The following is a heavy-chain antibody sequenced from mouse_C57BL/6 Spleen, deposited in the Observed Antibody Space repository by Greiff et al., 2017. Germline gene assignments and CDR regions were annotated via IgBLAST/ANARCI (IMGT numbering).Heavy chain of an antibody. CDR2: IHPSDSDT. V-gene: IGHV1-74*01. CDR3: AIETAQATDWFAY. J-gene: IGHJ3*01. CDR1: GYTFTSYW. D-gene: IGHD3-2*02. Sequence: VQLQQPGAELVKPGASVKVSCKASGYTFTSYWMHWVKQRPGQGLEWIGRIHPSDSDTNYNQQFKGKAPLTVDKSSSTAYMQLSSLTSEDSAVDYCAIETAQATDWFAYWGQGTLVTVSA.